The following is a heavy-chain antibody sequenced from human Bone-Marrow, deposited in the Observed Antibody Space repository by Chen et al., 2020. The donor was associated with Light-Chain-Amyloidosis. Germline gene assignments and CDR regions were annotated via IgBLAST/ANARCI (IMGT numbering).Heavy chain of an antibody. CDR3: ARRRDGYNFDY. Sequence: EVQLEQSGPEVKKPGESLKISCKGSGYTFPNYWIGWGRQMPGKGLGWKGVIYPDDSDARYSPSFEGQVTISADKSITTAYLQWRSLKASDTAMYYCARRRDGYNFDYWGQGTLVTVSS. CDR1: GYTFPNYW. D-gene: IGHD5-12*01. CDR2: IYPDDSDA. V-gene: IGHV5-51*01. J-gene: IGHJ4*02.